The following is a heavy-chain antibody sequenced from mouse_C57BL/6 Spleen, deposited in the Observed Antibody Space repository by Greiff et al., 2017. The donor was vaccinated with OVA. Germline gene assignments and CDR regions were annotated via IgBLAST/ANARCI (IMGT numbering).Heavy chain of an antibody. D-gene: IGHD1-1*01. CDR3: ARHEGDYYGSSYWDFDV. J-gene: IGHJ1*03. CDR2: FYPGSGSI. Sequence: VQLQQSGAELVKPGASVKLSCKASGYTFTEYTIHWVKQRSGQGLEWIGWFYPGSGSITYNEKFQDKATLTADKSSSTVYMELSRLTSEDSAVYFCARHEGDYYGSSYWDFDVWGTGTTVTVSS. CDR1: GYTFTEYT. V-gene: IGHV1-62-2*01.